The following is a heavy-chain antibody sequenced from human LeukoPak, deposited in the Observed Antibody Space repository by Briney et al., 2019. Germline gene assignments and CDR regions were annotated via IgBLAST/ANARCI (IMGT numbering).Heavy chain of an antibody. CDR3: ARDGRRLGSSWYKLDY. J-gene: IGHJ4*02. D-gene: IGHD6-13*01. CDR2: INHSGST. Sequence: SETLSLTCAVYGGSFSGYYWSWIRRPPGKGLEWIGEINHSGSTNYNPSLKSQVTISVVTSKKQFSLKLSSVTAADTAVYYCARDGRRLGSSWYKLDYWGQGTLVTVSS. CDR1: GGSFSGYY. V-gene: IGHV4-34*01.